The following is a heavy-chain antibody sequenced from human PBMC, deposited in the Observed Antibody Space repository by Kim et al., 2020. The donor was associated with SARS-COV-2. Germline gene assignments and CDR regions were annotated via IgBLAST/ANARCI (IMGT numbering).Heavy chain of an antibody. D-gene: IGHD1-26*01. CDR1: GGSISSYY. V-gene: IGHV4-59*01. CDR2: IYYSGST. CDR3: ARNRGIYRAYSGYDYYYMDV. J-gene: IGHJ6*03. Sequence: SETLSLTCTVSGGSISSYYWSWIRQPPGKGLEWIGYIYYSGSTNYNPSLKSRVTISVDTSKNQFSLKLSSVTAADTAVYYCARNRGIYRAYSGYDYYYMDVWGKGTTVTVSS.